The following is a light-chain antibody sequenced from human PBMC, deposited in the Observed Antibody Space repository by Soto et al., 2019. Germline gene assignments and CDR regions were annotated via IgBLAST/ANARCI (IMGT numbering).Light chain of an antibody. J-gene: IGKJ1*01. Sequence: EIVMTQSPATLSVSPGESATLSCRASQSLSFNLAWYQQKPGQAPRLLIYAASTRATGIPARFSGSGSGTEFTLTISSLQSEEFAVYYCQQYYRWPQTFGQGTKVDIK. CDR3: QQYYRWPQT. V-gene: IGKV3-15*01. CDR2: AAS. CDR1: QSLSFN.